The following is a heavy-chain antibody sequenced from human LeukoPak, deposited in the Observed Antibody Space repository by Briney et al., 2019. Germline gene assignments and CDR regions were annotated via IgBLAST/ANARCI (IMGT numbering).Heavy chain of an antibody. V-gene: IGHV3-21*04. Sequence: GGSLRLSCAASGFTFSTYAMNWVRQAPGMGLEWVSSISPTSIHTFHADSVKGRFTISRDNAKNSLYMQMNSLRDEDTAVYYCAIMHGYYDGTGYWVQWGQGTLVTVSS. CDR2: ISPTSIHT. D-gene: IGHD3-22*01. CDR3: AIMHGYYDGTGYWVQ. J-gene: IGHJ1*01. CDR1: GFTFSTYA.